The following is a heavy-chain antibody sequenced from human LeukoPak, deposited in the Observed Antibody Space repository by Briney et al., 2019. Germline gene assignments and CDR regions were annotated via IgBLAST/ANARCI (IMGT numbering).Heavy chain of an antibody. CDR3: ARAPDKIGYCSGTTCPS. V-gene: IGHV3-74*01. CDR2: INNDGSSA. J-gene: IGHJ4*02. CDR1: GFTFSTYW. Sequence: PGGSLRLSCAASGFTFSTYWMHWVRQAPGKGLVRLSCINNDGSSATYADSVKGRFTISRDNAKNTLYLQMNSLRAEDTAVYYCARAPDKIGYCSGTTCPSWGQGTLVTVSS. D-gene: IGHD2-2*01.